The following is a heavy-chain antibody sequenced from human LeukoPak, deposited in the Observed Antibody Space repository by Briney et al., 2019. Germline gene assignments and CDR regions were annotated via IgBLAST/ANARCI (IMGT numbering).Heavy chain of an antibody. Sequence: SETLSLTCAVYGRSFSGYYWSWIRQPPGKGLEWIGEINHSGSTNYNPSLKSRATISVDTSKNQFSLKLSSVTAADTAVYYCARGTHRGYSARRAGFDPWGQGTLVTVSS. V-gene: IGHV4-34*01. CDR2: INHSGST. CDR1: GRSFSGYY. D-gene: IGHD6-13*01. J-gene: IGHJ5*02. CDR3: ARGTHRGYSARRAGFDP.